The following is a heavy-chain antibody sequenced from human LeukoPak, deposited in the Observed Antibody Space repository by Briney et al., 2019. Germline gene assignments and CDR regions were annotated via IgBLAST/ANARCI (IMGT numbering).Heavy chain of an antibody. Sequence: GGSLRLSCAASGFTFSSYSMNWVRQAPGKGLDWVSYINSGSSTIYYADSVKGRFTISRDNAKNSLYLQMNSLRAEDTAVYYCAKAHLYDILTGFDYWGQGTLVTVSS. J-gene: IGHJ4*02. V-gene: IGHV3-48*01. CDR3: AKAHLYDILTGFDY. D-gene: IGHD3-9*01. CDR1: GFTFSSYS. CDR2: INSGSSTI.